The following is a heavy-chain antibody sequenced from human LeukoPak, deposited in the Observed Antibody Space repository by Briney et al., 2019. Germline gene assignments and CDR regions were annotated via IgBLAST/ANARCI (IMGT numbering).Heavy chain of an antibody. CDR2: ISYDGSNK. J-gene: IGHJ5*02. CDR1: GFTFSSYA. CDR3: ARGPHSWFDP. Sequence: PGGSLRLSCAAAGFTFSSYAMHWVRQAPGKGLEWVAVISYDGSNKHYADSVKGRFTISRDNSKNTLYLQMNSLRAEDTAVYYCARGPHSWFDPWGQGTLVTVSS. V-gene: IGHV3-30-3*01.